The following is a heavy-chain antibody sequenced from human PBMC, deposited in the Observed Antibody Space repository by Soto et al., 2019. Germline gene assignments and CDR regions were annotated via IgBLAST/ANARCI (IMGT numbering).Heavy chain of an antibody. Sequence: QVQLQESGPGLLKPSQTLSRTCTVSGGSISSGDYYWRWIRQPPGKGLEWTGYIYYSGSTYYNPSLKSRVTISVDTSKNQFSLKLSSVTAAVTAVYYCARAQDSSGYTLDYWGQGTLVTVSS. V-gene: IGHV4-30-4*01. CDR3: ARAQDSSGYTLDY. CDR2: IYYSGST. J-gene: IGHJ4*02. CDR1: GGSISSGDYY. D-gene: IGHD3-22*01.